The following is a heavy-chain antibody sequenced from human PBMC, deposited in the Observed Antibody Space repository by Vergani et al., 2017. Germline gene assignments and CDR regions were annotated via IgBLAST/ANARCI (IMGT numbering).Heavy chain of an antibody. CDR3: ARHCSSTSCYHYYYYGMDV. V-gene: IGHV5-51*01. D-gene: IGHD2-2*01. Sequence: EVQLVQSGAEVKKPGESLKISCKGSGYSFTSYWIGWVRQMPGKGLEWMGIIYPGDSDTRYSPSFQGQVSISADKSISTAYLQWSSLKASDTAMYYCARHCSSTSCYHYYYYGMDVWGQGTTVTVSS. CDR1: GYSFTSYW. J-gene: IGHJ6*02. CDR2: IYPGDSDT.